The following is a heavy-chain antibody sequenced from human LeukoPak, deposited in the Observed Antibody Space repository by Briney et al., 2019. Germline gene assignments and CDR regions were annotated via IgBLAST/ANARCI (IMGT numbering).Heavy chain of an antibody. D-gene: IGHD3-22*01. J-gene: IGHJ3*02. CDR2: IYYSGST. Sequence: SETLSLTCTVSGGSISSSSYYWGWIRQPPGKGLEWIGSIYYSGSTYYNPSLKSRVTISVDTSKNQFSLKLSSVTAADTAVYYCATSPYYYDSSGYYQVNAFDIWGQGTMVTVSS. V-gene: IGHV4-39*07. CDR1: GGSISSSSYY. CDR3: ATSPYYYDSSGYYQVNAFDI.